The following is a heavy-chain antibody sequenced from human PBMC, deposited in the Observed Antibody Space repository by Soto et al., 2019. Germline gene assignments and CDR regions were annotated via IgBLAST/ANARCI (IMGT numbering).Heavy chain of an antibody. J-gene: IGHJ4*02. Sequence: ASVKVSCKSSGYTFTGYYMHWVRRAPGQGLECMGWINPNSGGTNYAQKFQGRVTMTRDTSISTAYMELSRLRSDDTAVHYCARFSNYYGSGSYSVYYFDYWGQGTLVTVSS. CDR1: GYTFTGYY. CDR3: ARFSNYYGSGSYSVYYFDY. D-gene: IGHD3-10*01. CDR2: INPNSGGT. V-gene: IGHV1-2*02.